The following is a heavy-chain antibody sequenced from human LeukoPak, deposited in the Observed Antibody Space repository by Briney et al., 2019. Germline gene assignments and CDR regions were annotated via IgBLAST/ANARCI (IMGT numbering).Heavy chain of an antibody. Sequence: PSETLSLTCTVSGGSISSYYWTWIRQPPGKGLEWIGYIYYSGSTNSNSSLKSRVTTSLDTSKSQFSLKLSSVTAADTAIYYCARTFGRGPRYFDLWGRGTLVTVSS. D-gene: IGHD3/OR15-3a*01. V-gene: IGHV4-59*01. CDR1: GGSISSYY. CDR2: IYYSGST. CDR3: ARTFGRGPRYFDL. J-gene: IGHJ2*01.